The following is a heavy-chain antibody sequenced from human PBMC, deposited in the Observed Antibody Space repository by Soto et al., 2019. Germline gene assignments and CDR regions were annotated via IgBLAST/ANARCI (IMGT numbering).Heavy chain of an antibody. Sequence: GGSLRLSCAASGFTFSSYGMHWVRQAPGKGLEGVAVIWYDGSNKYYADSVKGRFTISRDNSKNTLYLQMNSLRAEDTAVYYCARDGDTAATLWGQGTLVTVSS. D-gene: IGHD5-18*01. J-gene: IGHJ4*02. CDR2: IWYDGSNK. V-gene: IGHV3-33*01. CDR3: ARDGDTAATL. CDR1: GFTFSSYG.